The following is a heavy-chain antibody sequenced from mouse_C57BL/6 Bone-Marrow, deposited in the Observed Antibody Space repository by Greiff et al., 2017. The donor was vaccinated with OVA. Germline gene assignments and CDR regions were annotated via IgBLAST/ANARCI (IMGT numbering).Heavy chain of an antibody. CDR2: IYPRSGNT. D-gene: IGHD1-1*01. J-gene: IGHJ1*03. CDR1: GYAFTSYG. Sequence: VQLQQSGAELVKPGASVKISCKASGYAFTSYGISWVKQRTGQGLEWIGEIYPRSGNTYYNEKFKGKATLTADKSSSTAYMELRSLTSEDSAVYFCARRFYYYGSSYGWYFDVWGTGTTVTVSS. CDR3: ARRFYYYGSSYGWYFDV. V-gene: IGHV1-81*01.